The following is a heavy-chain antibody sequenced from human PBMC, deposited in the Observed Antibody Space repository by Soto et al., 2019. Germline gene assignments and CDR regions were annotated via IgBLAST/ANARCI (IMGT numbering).Heavy chain of an antibody. CDR1: GFTFSSYA. V-gene: IGHV3-23*01. J-gene: IGHJ5*02. CDR2: ISGSGGST. Sequence: GGSLRLSCAASGFTFSSYAMSWVRQAPGKGPEWVSAISGSGGSTYYADSVKGRFTISRDNSKNTLYLQMNSLRAEDTAVYYCANTERITMVRGSNWFDPWGQGTLVTVS. CDR3: ANTERITMVRGSNWFDP. D-gene: IGHD3-10*01.